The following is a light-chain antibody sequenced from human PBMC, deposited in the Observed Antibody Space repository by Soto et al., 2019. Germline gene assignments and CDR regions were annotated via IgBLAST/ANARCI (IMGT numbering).Light chain of an antibody. CDR1: QSVSSY. CDR2: YAS. V-gene: IGKV3-11*01. CDR3: QQRSNWPPLFT. J-gene: IGKJ3*01. Sequence: EIVLTQSPATLSLSPGERATLSCRASQSVSSYLAWYQQKPGQAPRLLIYYASNRATGIPARFSGSGSGTDFTLTISSLEPEDFAVYYCQQRSNWPPLFTFGPGTKVDIK.